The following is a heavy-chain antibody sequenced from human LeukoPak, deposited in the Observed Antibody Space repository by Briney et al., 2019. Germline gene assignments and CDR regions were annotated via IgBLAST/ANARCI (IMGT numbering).Heavy chain of an antibody. V-gene: IGHV3-23*01. Sequence: GGSLRLSCAASGFTFSSYAMSWVRQAPGKGLEWVSAISGSGGSTYYADSVKGRFTISRDNSKNTLYLQMNSLRAEDTAVYYCAKEATDIVVVVAASWFDPWGQGTLVTVSS. CDR2: ISGSGGST. D-gene: IGHD2-15*01. J-gene: IGHJ5*02. CDR3: AKEATDIVVVVAASWFDP. CDR1: GFTFSSYA.